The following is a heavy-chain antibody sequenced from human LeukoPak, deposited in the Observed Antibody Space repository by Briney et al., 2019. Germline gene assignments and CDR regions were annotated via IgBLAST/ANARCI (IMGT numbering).Heavy chain of an antibody. D-gene: IGHD3-22*01. Sequence: GGSLRLSCAASGFTFSSYGMHWVRQAPGKGLEWVAVISYDGSNKYYADSVKGRFTISRDNSKNTLYLQMNSLRAEDTAVYYCAREIRDYYDSSGYPQGYFDYWGQGTLVTVSS. J-gene: IGHJ4*02. CDR3: AREIRDYYDSSGYPQGYFDY. CDR1: GFTFSSYG. V-gene: IGHV3-30*03. CDR2: ISYDGSNK.